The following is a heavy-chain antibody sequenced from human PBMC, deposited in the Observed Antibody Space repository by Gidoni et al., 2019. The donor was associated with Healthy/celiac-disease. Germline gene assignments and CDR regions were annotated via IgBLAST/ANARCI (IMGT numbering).Heavy chain of an antibody. CDR1: GFPFSSYG. Sequence: QVQLVESGGGVVQPGRSLRLSCAASGFPFSSYGMHWVRQAPGKGLEWVAVISYDGSNKYYADSVKGRFTISRDNSKNTLYLQMNSLRAEDTAVYYCAKDPDNWNSGYWGQGTLVTVSS. J-gene: IGHJ4*02. D-gene: IGHD1-20*01. CDR2: ISYDGSNK. CDR3: AKDPDNWNSGY. V-gene: IGHV3-30*18.